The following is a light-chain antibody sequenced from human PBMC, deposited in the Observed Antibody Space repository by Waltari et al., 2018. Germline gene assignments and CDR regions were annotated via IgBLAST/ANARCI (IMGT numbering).Light chain of an antibody. CDR1: QSLLHSNGYNY. CDR3: MQALQTPYA. Sequence: DIVMTQSPLSLSVTPGEPASISCRSSQSLLHSNGYNYLDWYLQKPGQSPQLLIDLGSNRASGVPDRFSGSGSGTDFTLEISRVEAEDVGLYYCMQALQTPYAFGQGTKLEIK. J-gene: IGKJ2*01. CDR2: LGS. V-gene: IGKV2-28*01.